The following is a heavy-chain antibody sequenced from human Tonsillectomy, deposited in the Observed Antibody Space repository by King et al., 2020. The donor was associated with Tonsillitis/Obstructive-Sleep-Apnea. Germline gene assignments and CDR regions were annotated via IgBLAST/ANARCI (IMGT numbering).Heavy chain of an antibody. D-gene: IGHD3-22*01. V-gene: IGHV3-48*03. CDR2: ISSSGSTI. Sequence: EVQLVESGGGLVQPGGSLRLSCVASGFTFSSYEMNWVRQAPGKGLEWVSYISSSGSTIYYADSVKGRFAISRDNAKNSLYLQMNSLRAEDTAIYYCARDTYYHDSSGFDYWGQGTPVTVSS. J-gene: IGHJ4*02. CDR1: GFTFSSYE. CDR3: ARDTYYHDSSGFDY.